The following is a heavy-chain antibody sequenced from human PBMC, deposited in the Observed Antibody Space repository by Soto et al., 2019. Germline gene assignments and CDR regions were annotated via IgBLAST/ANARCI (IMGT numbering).Heavy chain of an antibody. CDR2: IIPIFGTA. J-gene: IGHJ6*02. Sequence: QVQLVQSGAEVKKPGSSVKVSCKASGGTFSSYAISWVRQAPGQGLEWMGGIIPIFGTANYAQKFQGRVTIAADESTSTAYMELSSLRSEETAVYYCARGRYIAVAGLEGMDVWGQGTTVTVSS. CDR1: GGTFSSYA. D-gene: IGHD6-19*01. V-gene: IGHV1-69*12. CDR3: ARGRYIAVAGLEGMDV.